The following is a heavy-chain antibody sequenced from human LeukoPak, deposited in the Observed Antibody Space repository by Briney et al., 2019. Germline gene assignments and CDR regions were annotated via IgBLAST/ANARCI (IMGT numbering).Heavy chain of an antibody. D-gene: IGHD4-11*01. V-gene: IGHV4-39*01. Sequence: SETLSLTCTVSGGSISSISYYWGWIRQPPGKGLEWIGSLYYSGSTYYNPSLKSRVTISVGTSKNQISLEMSSVTAADTAVYYCARRSMTTVDYWGQGTLVTVSS. CDR3: ARRSMTTVDY. CDR1: GGSISSISYY. J-gene: IGHJ4*02. CDR2: LYYSGST.